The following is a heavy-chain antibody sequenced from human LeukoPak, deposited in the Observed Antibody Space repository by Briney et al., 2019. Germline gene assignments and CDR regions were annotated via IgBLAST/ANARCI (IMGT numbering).Heavy chain of an antibody. V-gene: IGHV4-34*01. CDR1: GGSFSGYY. Sequence: ASETLSLTCAVYGGSFSGYYWSWIRQPPGKGLEWIGEINHSGSTNYSPSLKSRVTISVDTSKNQFSLKLSSVTAADTAVYYCARGVRYSYGPFDYWGQGTLVTVSS. D-gene: IGHD5-18*01. CDR2: INHSGST. CDR3: ARGVRYSYGPFDY. J-gene: IGHJ4*02.